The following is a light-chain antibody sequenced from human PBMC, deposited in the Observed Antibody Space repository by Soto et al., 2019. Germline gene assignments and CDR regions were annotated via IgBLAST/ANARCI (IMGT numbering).Light chain of an antibody. J-gene: IGLJ1*01. CDR3: CSRAGANSSV. V-gene: IGLV2-8*01. CDR1: SSDVGGYNY. Sequence: QSVLTQPPSASGSPGQSVTISCTGTSSDVGGYNYVSWYQQHPGKAPKLMIYEVTKRPSGVPDRFSGSKSGNTASLTVSGLQAEDEPDYFYCSRAGANSSVFATSPKANVL. CDR2: EVT.